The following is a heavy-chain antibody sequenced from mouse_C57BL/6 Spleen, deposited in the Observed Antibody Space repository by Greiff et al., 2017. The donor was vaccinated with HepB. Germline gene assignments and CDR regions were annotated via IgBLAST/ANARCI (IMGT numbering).Heavy chain of an antibody. D-gene: IGHD2-4*01. CDR1: GYSITSGYY. CDR3: ARVLYDYYFDY. V-gene: IGHV3-6*01. J-gene: IGHJ2*01. Sequence: EVKLVESGPGLVKPSQSLSLTCSVTGYSITSGYYWNWIRQFPGNKLEWMGYISYDGSNNYNPSLKNRISITRDTSKNQFFLKLNSVTTEDTATYYCARVLYDYYFDYWGQGTTLTVSS. CDR2: ISYDGSN.